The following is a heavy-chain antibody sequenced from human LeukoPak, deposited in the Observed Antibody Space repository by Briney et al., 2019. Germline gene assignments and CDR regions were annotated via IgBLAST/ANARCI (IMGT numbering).Heavy chain of an antibody. CDR2: IIPIFGTP. V-gene: IGHV1-69*06. J-gene: IGHJ3*01. CDR1: GGTFSSYA. D-gene: IGHD1-20*01. Sequence: SVKVSCKASGGTFSSYAISWVRQAPGRGLEWMAGIIPIFGTPIYAQRFQGRVTITADKSTSTAYMELRSLRSEDTTVYYCARAHNWEGPKGDWGQGTMVIVSS. CDR3: ARAHNWEGPKGD.